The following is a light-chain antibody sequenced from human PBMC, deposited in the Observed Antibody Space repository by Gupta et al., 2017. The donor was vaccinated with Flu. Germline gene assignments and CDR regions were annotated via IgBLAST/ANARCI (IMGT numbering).Light chain of an antibody. J-gene: IGKJ1*01. CDR1: QSVSSN. V-gene: IGKV3-15*01. Sequence: TVMTQSQPTLPVSPGERVTLSCRASQSVSSNLAWYQQKPGQAPTVLIYGAFTRATGIPARVSGSGSGTEYTLTISSLQAEDFAVYYCQQYNNWPITFGQGTKVEIK. CDR3: QQYNNWPIT. CDR2: GAF.